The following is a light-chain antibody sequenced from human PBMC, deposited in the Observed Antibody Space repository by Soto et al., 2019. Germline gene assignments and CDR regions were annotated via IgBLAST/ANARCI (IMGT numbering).Light chain of an antibody. CDR3: SSYRSTNNYV. Sequence: QSALTQPASVSGSPGQSITISCTGNSSDVGGYDYVSWYQQHPGKSPKLMIYDVSDRPSGVSSRFSGSKSGNTASLTSSGLQAEDEADYYCSSYRSTNNYVFGTGTKLTVL. J-gene: IGLJ1*01. V-gene: IGLV2-14*03. CDR2: DVS. CDR1: SSDVGGYDY.